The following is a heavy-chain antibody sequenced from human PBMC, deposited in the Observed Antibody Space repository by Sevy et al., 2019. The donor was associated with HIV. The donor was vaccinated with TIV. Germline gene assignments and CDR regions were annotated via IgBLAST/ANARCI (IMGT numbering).Heavy chain of an antibody. CDR1: GFTFSSYG. J-gene: IGHJ6*02. CDR2: ISYDGSNK. Sequence: GGSLRLSCAASGFTFSSYGMHWVRLAPGKGLEWVAVISYDGSNKDYADSVKGRFTISRDNSKNTLYLQMNSLRAEDTAVYYCAKDGGDYGMDVWGQGTTVTVSS. D-gene: IGHD3-10*01. CDR3: AKDGGDYGMDV. V-gene: IGHV3-30*18.